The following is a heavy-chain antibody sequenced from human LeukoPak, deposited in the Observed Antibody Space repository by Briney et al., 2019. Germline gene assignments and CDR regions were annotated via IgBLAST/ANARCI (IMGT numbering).Heavy chain of an antibody. J-gene: IGHJ4*02. V-gene: IGHV1-2*02. D-gene: IGHD1-26*01. CDR3: ARDRGRIVGATRYYFDY. Sequence: ASVKVSCKASGYTFTGYYMHWVRQAPGQGLEWRGWINPNSGGTNYAQKFQGRVTMTRGTSISPAYMELSRLRSDDTAVYYCARDRGRIVGATRYYFDYWGQGTLVTVSS. CDR2: INPNSGGT. CDR1: GYTFTGYY.